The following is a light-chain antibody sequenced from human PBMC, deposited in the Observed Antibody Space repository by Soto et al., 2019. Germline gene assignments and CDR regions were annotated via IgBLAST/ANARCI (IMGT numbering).Light chain of an antibody. V-gene: IGKV3-15*01. CDR3: QQYNNWLWT. Sequence: EIVMTQSPATLSVSPGERATLSCSASQNISSNLAWYQQKPGQAPRVLIDGASTRATGIPARFSGSGSGTECTLTISSLQSEDFAVYYCQQYNNWLWTFGQGTKVEIK. CDR2: GAS. CDR1: QNISSN. J-gene: IGKJ1*01.